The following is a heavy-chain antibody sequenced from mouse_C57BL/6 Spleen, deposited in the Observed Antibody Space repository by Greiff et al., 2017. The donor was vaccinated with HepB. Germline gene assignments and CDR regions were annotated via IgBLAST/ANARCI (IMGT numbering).Heavy chain of an antibody. CDR3: AREGDSNYVDGYFDV. V-gene: IGHV1-82*01. Sequence: VQLQQSGPELVKPGASVKISCKASGYAFSSSWMNWVKQRPGKGLEWIGRIYPGDGDTNYNGKFKGKATLTADKSSSTAYMQLSSLTSEDSAVYFCAREGDSNYVDGYFDVWGTGTTVTVSS. J-gene: IGHJ1*03. D-gene: IGHD2-5*01. CDR1: GYAFSSSW. CDR2: IYPGDGDT.